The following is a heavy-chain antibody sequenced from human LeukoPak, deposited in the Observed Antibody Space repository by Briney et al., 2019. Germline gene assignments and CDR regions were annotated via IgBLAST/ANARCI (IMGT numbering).Heavy chain of an antibody. J-gene: IGHJ2*01. V-gene: IGHV3-30*18. Sequence: GGSLRLSCAASGFTLSSYGMHWVRQAPGTGLEWVAVISYDGINKFYADSVKGRFTISRDNSKNTLYLQMNSLRAEDTAVYYCAKDSSDSSGYHWYFDLWGRGTLVTVSS. CDR2: ISYDGINK. D-gene: IGHD3-22*01. CDR3: AKDSSDSSGYHWYFDL. CDR1: GFTLSSYG.